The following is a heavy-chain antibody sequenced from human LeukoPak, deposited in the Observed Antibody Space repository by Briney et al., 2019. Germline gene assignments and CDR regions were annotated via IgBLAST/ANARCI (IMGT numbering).Heavy chain of an antibody. D-gene: IGHD3-10*01. V-gene: IGHV3-23*01. CDR2: ISGSGGGT. CDR1: GFTFSSYA. Sequence: GRSLRLSCAASGFTFSSYAMTWVRQAPGKGLEWVSDISGSGGGTYYADSVKGRFTISRDNSKNTLYLQMNSLRAEDTAVYYCAKEDLYGSVKWFDPWGQGTLVTVSS. CDR3: AKEDLYGSVKWFDP. J-gene: IGHJ5*02.